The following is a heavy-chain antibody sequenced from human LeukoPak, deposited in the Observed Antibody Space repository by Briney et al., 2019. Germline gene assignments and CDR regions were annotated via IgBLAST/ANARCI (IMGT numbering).Heavy chain of an antibody. J-gene: IGHJ4*02. CDR2: INHRGSS. D-gene: IGHD5-24*01. CDR3: ARGDGRDGYNGEY. V-gene: IGHV4-34*01. Sequence: SETLSLTCAVYGESFSAYFWNWIRQAPGKPLEYIGEINHRGSSHYNPSLKTRVTLSVDTSKKQFSLKLTSVTAADTAVYYCARGDGRDGYNGEYWGQGTLVTVSS. CDR1: GESFSAYF.